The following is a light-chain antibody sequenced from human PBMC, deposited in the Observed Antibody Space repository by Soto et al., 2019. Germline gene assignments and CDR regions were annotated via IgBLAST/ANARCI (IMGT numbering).Light chain of an antibody. V-gene: IGLV3-21*02. CDR3: QVWDTSSNHDV. J-gene: IGLJ1*01. CDR2: DGT. CDR1: NIGSKS. Sequence: SYELTQPPSVSVAPGQTARITCGGYNIGSKSVHWYQQKPGQAPVLVVYDGTDRPSGIPERFSGSISGNTATLTISRVAAGDEADYYCQVWDTSSNHDVFGAGTKGTVL.